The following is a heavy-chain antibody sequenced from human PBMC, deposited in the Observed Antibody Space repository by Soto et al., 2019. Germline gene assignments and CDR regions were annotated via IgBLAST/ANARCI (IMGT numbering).Heavy chain of an antibody. J-gene: IGHJ6*02. CDR2: ISSSSYI. D-gene: IGHD2-2*01. Sequence: GSLRLSCAASGFTFSSYSMNWVRQAPGKGLEWVSSISSSSYIYYADSVKGRFTISRDNVKNTLSLQMNSLRPEDTAVYYCAKDSGYQLPDNYFYYGLDVWGQGTTVTVSS. V-gene: IGHV3-21*01. CDR1: GFTFSSYS. CDR3: AKDSGYQLPDNYFYYGLDV.